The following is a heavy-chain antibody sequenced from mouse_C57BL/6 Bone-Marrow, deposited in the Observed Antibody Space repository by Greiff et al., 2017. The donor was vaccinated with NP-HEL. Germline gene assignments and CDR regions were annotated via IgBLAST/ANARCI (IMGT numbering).Heavy chain of an antibody. CDR1: GFTFSSYA. V-gene: IGHV5-4*03. CDR3: ARVFFRYFDV. CDR2: ISDGGSYT. Sequence: EVKLQESGGGLVKPGGSLKLSCAASGFTFSSYAMSWVRQTPEKRLEWVATISDGGSYTYYPDNVKGRFTISRDNAKNNLYLQMSHLKSEDTAMYYCARVFFRYFDVWGTGTTVTVSS. J-gene: IGHJ1*03.